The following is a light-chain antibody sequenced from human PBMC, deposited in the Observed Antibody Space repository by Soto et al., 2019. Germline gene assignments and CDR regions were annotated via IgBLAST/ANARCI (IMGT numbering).Light chain of an antibody. CDR3: QQRNDWVT. Sequence: VLAQSPATLPLSPGERATLSCRASQSIRNYLAWYQQKPGQAPRLLIYDASNRATGIPARFSGSGSGTDFILTISSLEPEDSGVYYCQQRNDWVTFGGGTKVDIK. V-gene: IGKV3-11*01. CDR2: DAS. CDR1: QSIRNY. J-gene: IGKJ4*01.